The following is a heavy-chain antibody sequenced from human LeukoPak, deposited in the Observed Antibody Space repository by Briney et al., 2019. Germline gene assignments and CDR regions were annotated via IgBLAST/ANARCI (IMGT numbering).Heavy chain of an antibody. CDR3: ARARGRGIVVVPAALDY. J-gene: IGHJ4*02. Sequence: GGSLRLSCAASGFTFSTYGMHWVRQAPGKGLEWVAFIRYDGSKIQYADSVKGRFSISRDNSKNTLYLQMNSLRAEDTAVYYCARARGRGIVVVPAALDYWGQGTLVTVSS. D-gene: IGHD2-2*01. CDR1: GFTFSTYG. V-gene: IGHV3-33*08. CDR2: IRYDGSKI.